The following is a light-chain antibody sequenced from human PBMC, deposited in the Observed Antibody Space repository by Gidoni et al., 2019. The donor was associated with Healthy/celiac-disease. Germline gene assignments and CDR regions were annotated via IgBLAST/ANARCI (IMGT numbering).Light chain of an antibody. V-gene: IGLV2-14*01. J-gene: IGLJ1*01. CDR1: SSDVGGYNY. CDR3: SSYTSSSTRV. CDR2: EVS. Sequence: QSALTQPAPVSRSPGQSITIACTGTSSDVGGYNYVSWYQQHPGKAPKLMIYEVSNRPSGVSNRFSGSKSGNTASLTITGLQAEDEADYYCSSYTSSSTRVFGTGTKVTVL.